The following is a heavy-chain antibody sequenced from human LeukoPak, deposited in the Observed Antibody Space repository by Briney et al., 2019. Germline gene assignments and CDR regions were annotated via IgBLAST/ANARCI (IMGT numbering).Heavy chain of an antibody. Sequence: HAGGSLRLSCAASGFTFSSYSMNWVRQAPGKGLEWVSYISSSSSTIYYADSMKGRFTISRDNAKNSLYLQMNSLRDEDTAVYCCARSLHLTYYYDYFDYWGQGTLVTVSS. CDR1: GFTFSSYS. CDR2: ISSSSSTI. CDR3: ARSLHLTYYYDYFDY. V-gene: IGHV3-48*02. J-gene: IGHJ4*02. D-gene: IGHD3-10*01.